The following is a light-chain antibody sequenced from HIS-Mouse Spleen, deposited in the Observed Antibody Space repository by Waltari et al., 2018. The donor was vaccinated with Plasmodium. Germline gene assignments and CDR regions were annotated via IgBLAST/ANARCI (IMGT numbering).Light chain of an antibody. CDR3: SSYTSSSTLV. V-gene: IGLV2-14*01. CDR1: SSDVGGYNY. Sequence: QSALTQPASVSGSPGQSITISCTGTSSDVGGYNYVSWYQQHPGKAPKRMIYEVSNRPYGVSNRFSGSKSGNTASLTISGLQAEDEADYYCSSYTSSSTLVFGGGTKLTVL. CDR2: EVS. J-gene: IGLJ2*01.